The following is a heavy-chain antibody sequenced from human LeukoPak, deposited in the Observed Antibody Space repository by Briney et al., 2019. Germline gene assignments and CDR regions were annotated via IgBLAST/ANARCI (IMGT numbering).Heavy chain of an antibody. CDR3: ARDVDYYGSGSYAWRGYFDY. CDR2: IYTSGST. Sequence: SETLPPTCTVSGGSISSYYWSWIRQPAGKGLEWIGRIYTSGSTNYNPSLKSRVTMSVDTSKNQFSLKLSSVTAADTAVYYCARDVDYYGSGSYAWRGYFDYWGQGTLVTVSS. D-gene: IGHD3-10*01. CDR1: GGSISSYY. V-gene: IGHV4-4*07. J-gene: IGHJ4*02.